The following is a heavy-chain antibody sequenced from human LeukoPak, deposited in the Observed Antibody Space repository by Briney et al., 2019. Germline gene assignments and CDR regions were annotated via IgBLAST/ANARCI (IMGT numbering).Heavy chain of an antibody. CDR1: EFTFGDYA. CDR2: IRNEAFGGTR. V-gene: IGHV3-49*04. CDR3: TRGGIVATIGYGMDV. Sequence: GGSLRLSCTASEFTFGDYALSWVRQAPGKGLEWVGLIRNEAFGGTREYAATVEGRFSISRDNSKSIAYLQMNSLQTEDTAVYYCTRGGIVATIGYGMDVWGQGTTVTVFS. D-gene: IGHD5-12*01. J-gene: IGHJ6*02.